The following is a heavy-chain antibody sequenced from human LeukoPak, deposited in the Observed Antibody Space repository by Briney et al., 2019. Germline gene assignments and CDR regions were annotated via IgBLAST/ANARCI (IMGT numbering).Heavy chain of an antibody. V-gene: IGHV3-23*01. J-gene: IGHJ4*02. Sequence: PGGSLRLSCAASGFTFSSSAMSWVRQAPGKGLEWVSIISGSGSGGSTYYADSVKGRFTISRDNSKNTLYLQMNSLRAEDTAVYYCAKSGYNRFDYWGQGTLVTVSS. CDR3: AKSGYNRFDY. D-gene: IGHD5-24*01. CDR2: ISGSGSGGST. CDR1: GFTFSSSA.